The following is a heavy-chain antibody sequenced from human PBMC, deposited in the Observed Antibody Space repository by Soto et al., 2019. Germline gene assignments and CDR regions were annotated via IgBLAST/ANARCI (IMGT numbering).Heavy chain of an antibody. D-gene: IGHD6-6*01. V-gene: IGHV3-23*01. Sequence: GGSLRLSCAASGFTFSSYAMSWVRQAPGKGLEWVSAISGSGGSTYYADSVKGRFTISRDNSKNTLYLQMNSLRAEDTAVYYCANTHQRATIAAPPRLFDPWGQGTLVTVSS. J-gene: IGHJ5*02. CDR1: GFTFSSYA. CDR3: ANTHQRATIAAPPRLFDP. CDR2: ISGSGGST.